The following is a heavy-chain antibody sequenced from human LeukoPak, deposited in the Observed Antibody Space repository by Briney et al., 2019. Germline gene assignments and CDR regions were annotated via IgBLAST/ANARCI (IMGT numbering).Heavy chain of an antibody. CDR1: GFTFSSYS. CDR3: TSSLSSSTSH. D-gene: IGHD2-2*01. CDR2: ISSSSSTI. Sequence: PGGSLRLSCAASGFTFSSYSMNWVRQAPGKGLEWVSYISSSSSTIYYADSVKGRFTISRDNAKNSLYLQMNSLRAGDTAVYYCTSSLSSSTSHWGQGTLVIVSS. J-gene: IGHJ4*02. V-gene: IGHV3-48*01.